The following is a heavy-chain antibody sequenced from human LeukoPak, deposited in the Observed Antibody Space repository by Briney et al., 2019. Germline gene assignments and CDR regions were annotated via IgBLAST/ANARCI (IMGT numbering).Heavy chain of an antibody. J-gene: IGHJ4*02. CDR3: ARDNTYCVSGVCYVLNLFDY. Sequence: ASVKVSCKASGYNFANYGISWVRQAPGQGLEWMASISTRRGITNYAQRIQGRVTMTTDTSTNTAYLELRSLRSDDTAVYYCARDNTYCVSGVCYVLNLFDYWGQGTLVTVSS. CDR1: GYNFANYG. V-gene: IGHV1-18*01. D-gene: IGHD2-8*01. CDR2: ISTRRGIT.